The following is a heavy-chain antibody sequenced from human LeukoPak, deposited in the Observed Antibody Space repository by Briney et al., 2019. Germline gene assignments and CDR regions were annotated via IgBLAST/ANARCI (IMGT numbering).Heavy chain of an antibody. CDR3: ARVIDSSGYYSGNWFDP. J-gene: IGHJ5*02. Sequence: SGTLSLTCAVYGGSFSGYYWSWIRQPPGKGLEWIGEINHSGSTNYNPSLKSRVTISVDTSKNQFSLKLSSVTAADTAVYYCARVIDSSGYYSGNWFDPWGQGTLVTVSS. CDR2: INHSGST. CDR1: GGSFSGYY. V-gene: IGHV4-34*01. D-gene: IGHD3-22*01.